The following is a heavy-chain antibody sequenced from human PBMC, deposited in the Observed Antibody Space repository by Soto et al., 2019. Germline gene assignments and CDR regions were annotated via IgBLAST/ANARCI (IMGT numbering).Heavy chain of an antibody. J-gene: IGHJ6*03. CDR1: GFTFSSYA. D-gene: IGHD2-15*01. V-gene: IGHV3-23*01. CDR3: AKGARCSGGSCYSAELRYYYYMDV. CDR2: ISGSGGST. Sequence: GGSLRLSCAASGFTFSSYAMSWVRQAPGKGLEWVSAISGSGGSTYYADSVKGRFTISRDNSKNTLYLQMNSLRAEDTVVYYCAKGARCSGGSCYSAELRYYYYMDVWGKGTTVTVSS.